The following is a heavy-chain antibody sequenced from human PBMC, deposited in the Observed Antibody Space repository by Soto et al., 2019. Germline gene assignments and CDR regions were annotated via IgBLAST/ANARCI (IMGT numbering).Heavy chain of an antibody. V-gene: IGHV4-34*01. CDR3: ATRQKGYSSSWYWFDP. D-gene: IGHD6-13*01. Sequence: SETLSLTCAVYGGSFSGYYWSWIRQPPGKGLEWIGEINHSGSTNYNPSLKSRVTISVDTSKNQFSLKLSSVTAADTAVYYCATRQKGYSSSWYWFDPWGQGTLVTVSS. CDR1: GGSFSGYY. J-gene: IGHJ5*02. CDR2: INHSGST.